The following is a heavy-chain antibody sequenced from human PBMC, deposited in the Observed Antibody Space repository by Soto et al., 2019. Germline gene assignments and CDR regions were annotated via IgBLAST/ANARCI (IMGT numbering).Heavy chain of an antibody. D-gene: IGHD3-22*01. J-gene: IGHJ4*02. Sequence: QVQLQQWGAGLLKPSETLSLTCVVYGGSFSGYYWSWIRQPPGKGLEWFGEVNHSGGIDYNPSLKSRVTISVDTSKNQFSLKLSSGTAADTAVYYCAGRNGYYSGIDYWGQGTLVTVSS. CDR2: VNHSGGI. CDR3: AGRNGYYSGIDY. V-gene: IGHV4-34*02. CDR1: GGSFSGYY.